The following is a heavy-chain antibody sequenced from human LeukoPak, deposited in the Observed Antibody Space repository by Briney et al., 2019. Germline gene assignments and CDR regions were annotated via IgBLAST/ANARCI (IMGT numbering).Heavy chain of an antibody. Sequence: PGGSLRLSCAASGFTFSSYSMNWVRQAPGKGLEWVSYISSSSSTIYYADSVKGRFTTSRDNAKNSLYLQMDSLRAEDTAVYYCARGPDFWSGYYPKTNDYWGQGTLVTVSS. CDR2: ISSSSSTI. CDR3: ARGPDFWSGYYPKTNDY. CDR1: GFTFSSYS. J-gene: IGHJ4*02. D-gene: IGHD3-3*01. V-gene: IGHV3-48*01.